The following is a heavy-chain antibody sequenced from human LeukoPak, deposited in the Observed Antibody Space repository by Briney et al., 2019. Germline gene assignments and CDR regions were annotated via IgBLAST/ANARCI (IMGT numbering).Heavy chain of an antibody. Sequence: SETLSLTCAVYGGSFSGYYWSWIRQPPGKGLEWIGEINHSGSTNYNPSLKSRVTISVDTSKNQFSLKLSSVTAADTAVYYCAGQPSTTVTTLDYWGQGTLVTVSS. CDR1: GGSFSGYY. J-gene: IGHJ4*02. D-gene: IGHD4-17*01. CDR3: AGQPSTTVTTLDY. V-gene: IGHV4-34*01. CDR2: INHSGST.